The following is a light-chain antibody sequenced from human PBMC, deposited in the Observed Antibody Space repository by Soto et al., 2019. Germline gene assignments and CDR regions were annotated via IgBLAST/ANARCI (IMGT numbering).Light chain of an antibody. CDR1: QGVSRK. Sequence: DIVMTQSPATLSVAPGERVTFSCRASQGVSRKLAWYQHKPGQAPRLLISGASTGATGIPARFSGSGSGTEFTLTISSLQPEDFATYYCQQSYSTLRTFGQGTKVDIK. CDR2: GAS. CDR3: QQSYSTLRT. V-gene: IGKV3-15*01. J-gene: IGKJ1*01.